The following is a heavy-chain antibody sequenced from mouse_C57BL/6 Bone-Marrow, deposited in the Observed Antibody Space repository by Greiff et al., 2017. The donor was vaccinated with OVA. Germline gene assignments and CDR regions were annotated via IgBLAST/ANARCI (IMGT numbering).Heavy chain of an antibody. J-gene: IGHJ2*01. Sequence: VQLQQPGAELVRPGTSVKLSCKASGYTFTSYWMHWVKQRPGQGLEWIGVIDPSDSYTNYNQKFKGKATLTVDTSSSTAYMQLSSLTSEDSAVYCCTRSRLAYWGQGTTLTVSS. CDR1: GYTFTSYW. V-gene: IGHV1-59*01. CDR3: TRSRLAY. D-gene: IGHD4-1*01. CDR2: IDPSDSYT.